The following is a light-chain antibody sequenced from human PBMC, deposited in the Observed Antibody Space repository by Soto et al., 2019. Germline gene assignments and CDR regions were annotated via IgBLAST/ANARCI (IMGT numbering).Light chain of an antibody. Sequence: EIVLTQSPGTLSLSPGERATLSCRASQSFRSSYLAWYQQKPGQAPRLLIYGASSRATGIPDRFSGSGSGTDFTLTISRLEPEDFAVYYCQQYNNWPLTFGQGTRLEIK. CDR3: QQYNNWPLT. V-gene: IGKV3-20*01. J-gene: IGKJ5*01. CDR2: GAS. CDR1: QSFRSSY.